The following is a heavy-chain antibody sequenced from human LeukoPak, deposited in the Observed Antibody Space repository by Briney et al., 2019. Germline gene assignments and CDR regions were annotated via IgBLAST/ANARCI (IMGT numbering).Heavy chain of an antibody. V-gene: IGHV1-2*02. CDR3: ARDSRRDGYNLDY. J-gene: IGHJ4*02. CDR2: INPNSGGT. CDR1: GYTFTGYF. D-gene: IGHD5-24*01. Sequence: ASVKVSCKASGYTFTGYFIHWVRQAPGQGLEWMGWINPNSGGTNYALKFQGRVTMTRDTSTTTAYMELSRLRSDDTAVYYCARDSRRDGYNLDYWGRGTLVTVSS.